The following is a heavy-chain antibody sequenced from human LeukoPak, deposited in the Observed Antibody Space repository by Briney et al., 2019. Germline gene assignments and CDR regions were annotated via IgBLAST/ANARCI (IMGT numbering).Heavy chain of an antibody. V-gene: IGHV3-74*01. CDR1: AFTFSSDW. J-gene: IGHJ3*02. D-gene: IGHD2-15*01. CDR2: INRDGSSI. CDR3: ASGGRVGDIFDI. Sequence: GGSRRLSCAASAFTFSSDWMYWVRQASGKGLVWVSRINRDGSSIGYADSVKGRFTISRDNARNTLYQQMNSLRAEDTALYYCASGGRVGDIFDIWGQGTMVTVSS.